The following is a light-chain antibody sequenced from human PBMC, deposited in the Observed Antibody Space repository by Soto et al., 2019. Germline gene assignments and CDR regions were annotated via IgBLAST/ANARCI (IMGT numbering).Light chain of an antibody. V-gene: IGLV2-14*01. CDR2: EVS. J-gene: IGLJ3*02. CDR3: TSHTSSSTWV. Sequence: QSALTQPASVSGSPGQSITISCTGTSSDVGYDNYVSWFQQHPGKPPKLMIYEVSRRPSGVSNRFSGSKSANTASLTISGLQAEDEADYYCTSHTSSSTWVFGGGTKLTVL. CDR1: SSDVGYDNY.